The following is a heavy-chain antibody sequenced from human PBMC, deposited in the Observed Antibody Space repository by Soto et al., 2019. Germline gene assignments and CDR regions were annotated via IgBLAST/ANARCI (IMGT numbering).Heavy chain of an antibody. D-gene: IGHD1-26*01. V-gene: IGHV4-39*01. CDR1: GGSISSSGFH. CDR3: ARHSSPYSYSDWFDP. J-gene: IGHJ5*02. CDR2: ISYSGTT. Sequence: SEPLSLTCTVSGGSISSSGFHGGWIRQPPGKGLEWIGSISYSGTTYSNPSLKSRVTISIDTSKNQFSLKLSSVTAADTAVYYCARHSSPYSYSDWFDPWGQGTLVTVSS.